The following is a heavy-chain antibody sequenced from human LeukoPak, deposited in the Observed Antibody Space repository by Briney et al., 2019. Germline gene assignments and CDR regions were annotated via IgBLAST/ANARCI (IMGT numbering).Heavy chain of an antibody. CDR1: GFSISSGYY. D-gene: IGHD3-22*01. V-gene: IGHV4-38-2*02. Sequence: SETLSLTCTVSGFSISSGYYWGWIRQPPGKGLEWIGNIYHSGSTYYNPSLKSRVTTSLDTSKNQFSLKLTSVTAADTAVYYCARDQGDRQYNWFDPWGQGTLVTVSS. CDR2: IYHSGST. J-gene: IGHJ5*02. CDR3: ARDQGDRQYNWFDP.